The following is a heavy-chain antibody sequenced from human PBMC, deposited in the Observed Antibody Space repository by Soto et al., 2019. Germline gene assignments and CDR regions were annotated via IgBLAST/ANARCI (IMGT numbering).Heavy chain of an antibody. Sequence: SETLSLTCTVSGGSISSYYWSWIRQPPGKGLEWIGYIYYSGSTNYNPSLKSRVTISVDTSKNQFSLKLSSVTAADTAVYYCARIAERITMVRGVRPYFDYWGQGTLVTVS. CDR3: ARIAERITMVRGVRPYFDY. J-gene: IGHJ4*02. CDR2: IYYSGST. D-gene: IGHD3-10*01. V-gene: IGHV4-59*01. CDR1: GGSISSYY.